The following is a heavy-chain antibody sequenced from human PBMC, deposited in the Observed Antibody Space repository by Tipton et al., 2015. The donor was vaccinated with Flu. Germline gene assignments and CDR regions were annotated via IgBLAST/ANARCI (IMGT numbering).Heavy chain of an antibody. CDR1: GFTFSRHG. V-gene: IGHV3-30*19. CDR3: VRAIYNSDNY. D-gene: IGHD1-14*01. CDR2: ISSDGSEK. Sequence: SLRLSCAASGFTFSRHGMHWVRQAPGKGLEWVALISSDGSEKYYADSVKGRFTISRDNSKNTLYLQINSLRAEDTAVYYCVRAIYNSDNYSGQGTLVTVSS. J-gene: IGHJ4*02.